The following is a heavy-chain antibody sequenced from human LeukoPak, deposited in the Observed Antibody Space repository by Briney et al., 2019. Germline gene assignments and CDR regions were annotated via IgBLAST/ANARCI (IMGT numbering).Heavy chain of an antibody. CDR1: GFTFSNYW. J-gene: IGHJ5*02. CDR2: ITNDGSST. CDR3: TRDNRLGRAYWFDP. Sequence: PGGSLRLSCAASGFTFSNYWMHWVRQTPGKGPAWVSRITNDGSSTSYADSVKGRFTISRDNAKNTLYLQMNSLRAEDTAVYYCTRDNRLGRAYWFDPWGQGTLVTVSS. D-gene: IGHD2/OR15-2a*01. V-gene: IGHV3-74*01.